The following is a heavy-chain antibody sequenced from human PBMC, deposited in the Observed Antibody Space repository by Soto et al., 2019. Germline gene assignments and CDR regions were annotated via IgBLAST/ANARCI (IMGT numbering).Heavy chain of an antibody. CDR3: ARRGYSPSHYYFDY. CDR1: GYTFTSYG. J-gene: IGHJ4*02. V-gene: IGHV1-18*01. CDR2: ISAYNGNT. D-gene: IGHD5-18*01. Sequence: ASLKVSCKSSGYTFTSYGISWVRQAPGQGLEWMGWISAYNGNTNYAQKLQGRVTMTTDTSTSTAYMELRSLRSDDTAVYYCARRGYSPSHYYFDYWGQGTLVTVSS.